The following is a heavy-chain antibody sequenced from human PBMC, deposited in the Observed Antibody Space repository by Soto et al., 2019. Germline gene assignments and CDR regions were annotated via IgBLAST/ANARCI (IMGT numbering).Heavy chain of an antibody. CDR3: ARGPKSLGFGGLYYFAN. CDR1: GYIFPDYY. D-gene: IGHD3-10*01. V-gene: IGHV1-69*06. Sequence: SVKVSCKASGYIFPDYYVHWVRQAPGQGLEWMGGIIPIFGTANYAQKFQGRVTITADKSTSTAYMELSSLRSEDTAVYYCARGPKSLGFGGLYYFANWGQGTLVTVSS. CDR2: IIPIFGTA. J-gene: IGHJ4*02.